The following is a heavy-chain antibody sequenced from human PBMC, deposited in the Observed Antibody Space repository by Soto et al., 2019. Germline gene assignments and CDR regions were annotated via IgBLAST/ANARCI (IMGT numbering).Heavy chain of an antibody. J-gene: IGHJ4*02. CDR2: IYHTGST. Sequence: QVQMQQSGPGLVKPSETLSLTCTVSGGSISSYYWTWIRQPPGQQLEWIGNIYHTGSTNYNPSLKSRVAISIDTSKNQFSLRLSSLTSADTAVYYCTRVQRGSDGHFDYWDQGTLVTVSS. CDR3: TRVQRGSDGHFDY. D-gene: IGHD3-16*01. V-gene: IGHV4-59*01. CDR1: GGSISSYY.